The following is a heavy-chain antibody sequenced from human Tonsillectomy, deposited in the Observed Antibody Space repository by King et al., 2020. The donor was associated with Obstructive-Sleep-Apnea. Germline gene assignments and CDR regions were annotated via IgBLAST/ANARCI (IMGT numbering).Heavy chain of an antibody. CDR3: AKDEGNRRTKEVYYFDY. D-gene: IGHD1-14*01. Sequence: VQLVESGGGVVQPGRSLRVSCAASGFTFSSYGMHWVRQAPGKGLEWVAVITYDGSNKDYADSVKGRFTISRDNSKNTLYLQMNSLRVEDMAVYYCAKDEGNRRTKEVYYFDYWGQGTLVTVSS. CDR2: ITYDGSNK. V-gene: IGHV3-30*18. J-gene: IGHJ4*02. CDR1: GFTFSSYG.